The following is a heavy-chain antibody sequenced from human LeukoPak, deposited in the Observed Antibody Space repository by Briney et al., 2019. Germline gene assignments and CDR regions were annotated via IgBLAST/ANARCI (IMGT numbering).Heavy chain of an antibody. D-gene: IGHD6-19*01. CDR3: ARDLGSRWYL. V-gene: IGHV3-21*01. J-gene: IGHJ4*02. CDR2: ISSSSSYI. Sequence: PGGSQRLSCVASGFTFSSYSMNWVRQAPGKGLEWVSSISSSSSYIYYADSVKGRFTISRDNAKNSLYLQMNSLRAEDTAVYYCARDLGSRWYLWGQGTLVTACS. CDR1: GFTFSSYS.